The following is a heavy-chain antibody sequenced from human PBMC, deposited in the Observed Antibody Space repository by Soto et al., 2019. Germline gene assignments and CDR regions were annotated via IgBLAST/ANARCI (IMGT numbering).Heavy chain of an antibody. CDR2: IIPILGIA. V-gene: IGHV1-69*02. CDR1: GGTFSSYT. D-gene: IGHD5-12*01. J-gene: IGHJ3*02. Sequence: GASVKVSCKASGGTFSSYTISWVRQAPGQGLEWMGRIIPILGIANYAQKFQGRVTITADKSTSTAYMELSSLRSEDTAVYYCARPLKYSGYDRTPSRSDDFDIWGQGTMVTVSS. CDR3: ARPLKYSGYDRTPSRSDDFDI.